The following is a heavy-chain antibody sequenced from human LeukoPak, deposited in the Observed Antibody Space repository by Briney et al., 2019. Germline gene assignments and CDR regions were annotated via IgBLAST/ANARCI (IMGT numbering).Heavy chain of an antibody. CDR1: GFTFSSYG. V-gene: IGHV3-33*01. Sequence: GGSLRLSCAASGFTFSSYGMHWVRQAPGKGLEWVAVIWYDGSNKYYADSVKGRFTISRDNSKNTLYLQMNGLRAEDTAVYYCARESSSWSYYYYGMDVWGQGTTVTVSS. J-gene: IGHJ6*02. CDR2: IWYDGSNK. CDR3: ARESSSWSYYYYGMDV. D-gene: IGHD6-13*01.